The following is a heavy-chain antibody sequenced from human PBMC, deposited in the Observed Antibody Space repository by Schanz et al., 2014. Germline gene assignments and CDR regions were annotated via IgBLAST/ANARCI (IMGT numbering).Heavy chain of an antibody. J-gene: IGHJ5*02. CDR3: AREPLSGYNWFDP. Sequence: QVQLQESGPGLVKPSQTLSLTCTVSGDSISSGGYYWSWIRQHPGKGLEWIGFISYSGSTYYNPSLKSRVTISVDTSKNQFSLKLSSVTAADTAVYYCAREPLSGYNWFDPWGQGSLVTVSS. CDR1: GDSISSGGYY. CDR2: ISYSGST. V-gene: IGHV4-31*03. D-gene: IGHD6-25*01.